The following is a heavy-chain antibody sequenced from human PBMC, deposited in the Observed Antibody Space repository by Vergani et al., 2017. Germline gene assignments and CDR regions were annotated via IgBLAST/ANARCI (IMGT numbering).Heavy chain of an antibody. D-gene: IGHD2-2*02. CDR3: ARDLYCSSTSCYRDYYYYYMDV. J-gene: IGHJ6*03. CDR1: GFPFSTYG. V-gene: IGHV3-30*02. Sequence: QVQLVESGGGVVQPGESLRLSCAASGFPFSTYGMHWVRQAPGKGLEWVAFIQKDGIDKFYADSVRGRFTISRDISKNTLYLEMNSLSAEDTALYHCARDLYCSSTSCYRDYYYYYMDVWGKGTTVTVSS. CDR2: IQKDGIDK.